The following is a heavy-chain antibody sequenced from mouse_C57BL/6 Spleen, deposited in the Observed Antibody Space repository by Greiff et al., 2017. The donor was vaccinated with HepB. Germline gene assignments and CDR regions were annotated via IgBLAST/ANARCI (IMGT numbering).Heavy chain of an antibody. D-gene: IGHD2-2*01. V-gene: IGHV1-55*01. CDR3: ARTPYGYDRSY. J-gene: IGHJ3*01. Sequence: VKLQQPGAELVKPGASVKMSCKASGYTFTSYWITWVKQRPGQGLEWIGDIYPGSGSTNYNEKFKSKATLTVDTSSSTAYMQLSSLTSEDSAVYYCARTPYGYDRSYWGQGTLVTVSA. CDR2: IYPGSGST. CDR1: GYTFTSYW.